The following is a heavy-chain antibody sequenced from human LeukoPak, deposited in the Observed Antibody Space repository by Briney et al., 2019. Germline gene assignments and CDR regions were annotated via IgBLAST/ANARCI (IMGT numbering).Heavy chain of an antibody. J-gene: IGHJ4*02. V-gene: IGHV1-69*06. CDR1: GGTFSSYA. Sequence: SVTVSCKASGGTFSSYAISWVRQAPGQGLEWMGGIIPIFGTANYAQKFQGRVTITADKSTSTAYMELSSLRSEDTAVYYCAREYCSGGSCYSYYWGQGTLVTVSS. CDR2: IIPIFGTA. CDR3: AREYCSGGSCYSYY. D-gene: IGHD2-15*01.